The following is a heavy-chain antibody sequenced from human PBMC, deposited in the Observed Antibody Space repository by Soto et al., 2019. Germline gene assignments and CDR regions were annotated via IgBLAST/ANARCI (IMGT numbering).Heavy chain of an antibody. CDR3: ARNYDFWSGYNWFDP. V-gene: IGHV3-48*01. CDR2: ISSSSSTI. Sequence: GGSLRLSCAASGFTFSSYSMNWVRQAPGKGLEWVSYISSSSSTIYYADSVKGRFTISRDNAKNSLYLQMNSLRAEDTAVYYCARNYDFWSGYNWFDPWGQGTLVTVSS. J-gene: IGHJ5*02. CDR1: GFTFSSYS. D-gene: IGHD3-3*01.